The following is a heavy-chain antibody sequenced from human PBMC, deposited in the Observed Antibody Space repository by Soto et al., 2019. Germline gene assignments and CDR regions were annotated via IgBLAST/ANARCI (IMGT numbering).Heavy chain of an antibody. CDR1: GGSRSSSSYY. CDR2: IYYSGTT. V-gene: IGHV4-39*01. D-gene: IGHD3-22*01. Sequence: PSETLSLSCTVSGGSRSSSSYYWGWIRQPPGKGLEWIGSIYYSGTTYYTPSLKSRVTISVDTSQNQFSLKLSSVTAADTAVYYCATRPKYYYDSSGFYWGQGTLVTVSS. CDR3: ATRPKYYYDSSGFY. J-gene: IGHJ4*02.